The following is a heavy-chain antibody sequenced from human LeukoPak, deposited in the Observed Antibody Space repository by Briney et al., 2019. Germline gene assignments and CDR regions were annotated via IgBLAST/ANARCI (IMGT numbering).Heavy chain of an antibody. D-gene: IGHD6-25*01. Sequence: PGGSLRLSCAASGFTFSSYEMNWVRQAPGKGLEWVSGISWNSGSIGYADSVKGRFTISRDNAKNSLYLQMNSLRAEDMALYYCAKGLGYFDAFDIWGQGTMVTVSS. CDR2: ISWNSGSI. CDR3: AKGLGYFDAFDI. CDR1: GFTFSSYE. J-gene: IGHJ3*02. V-gene: IGHV3-9*03.